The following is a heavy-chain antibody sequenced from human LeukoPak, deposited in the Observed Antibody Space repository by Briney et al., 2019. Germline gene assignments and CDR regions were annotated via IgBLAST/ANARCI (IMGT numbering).Heavy chain of an antibody. D-gene: IGHD3-22*01. CDR1: GGSFSGYY. J-gene: IGHJ1*01. CDR3: ARVYYDSSGYLVQH. CDR2: INHSGST. V-gene: IGHV4-34*01. Sequence: PSETLSLTCAVYGGSFSGYYWSWIRQPPGKGLEWIGEINHSGSTNYNPSLKSRVTISVDTSKNQFSLKLSSVTAADTAVYYCARVYYDSSGYLVQHWGQGTLVTVSS.